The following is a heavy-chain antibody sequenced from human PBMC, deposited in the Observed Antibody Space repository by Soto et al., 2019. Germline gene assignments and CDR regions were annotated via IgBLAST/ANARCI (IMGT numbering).Heavy chain of an antibody. CDR1: GYTFTSHY. D-gene: IGHD2-15*01. CDR3: ARDDGPLGGGGGCSDS. CDR2: INPSGGST. V-gene: IGHV1-46*01. J-gene: IGHJ5*01. Sequence: QVQLVQSGAEVKKPGASVKVCCKASGYTFTSHYMFWVRQAPGQGLEWMGIINPSGGSTSYAQKFQGRVTMTRDTYTITFYVELSSLASEDTAVYYCARDDGPLGGGGGCSDSWGQGTLVTVSS.